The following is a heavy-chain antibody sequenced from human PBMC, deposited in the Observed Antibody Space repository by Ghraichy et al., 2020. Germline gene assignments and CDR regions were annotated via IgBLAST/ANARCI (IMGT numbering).Heavy chain of an antibody. CDR3: ARNIWSYFV. CDR1: GGSISSSSYY. J-gene: IGHJ6*02. CDR2: IYYSGST. D-gene: IGHD1-26*01. V-gene: IGHV4-39*01. Sequence: SETLSLTCTVSGGSISSSSYYWGWIRQPPGKGLEWIGSIYYSGSTYYNPSLKSRVTISVDTSKNQFSLKLSSVTAADTAVYYCARNIWSYFVWGQGTTVTVSS.